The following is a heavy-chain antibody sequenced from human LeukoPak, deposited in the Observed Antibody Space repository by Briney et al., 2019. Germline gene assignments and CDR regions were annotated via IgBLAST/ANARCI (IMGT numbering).Heavy chain of an antibody. J-gene: IGHJ4*02. CDR1: GFTFSSYW. V-gene: IGHV3-7*01. CDR3: ARLLGGATTYDY. D-gene: IGHD1/OR15-1a*01. CDR2: MKGDGSLI. Sequence: PGGSLRLSCAASGFTFSSYWMSWVRQAPGRGLQWVASMKGDGSLIYYVDSVEGRFTISRDNARNSLYLQMDSLRAEDTAVYYCARLLGGATTYDYWGQGALVTVSS.